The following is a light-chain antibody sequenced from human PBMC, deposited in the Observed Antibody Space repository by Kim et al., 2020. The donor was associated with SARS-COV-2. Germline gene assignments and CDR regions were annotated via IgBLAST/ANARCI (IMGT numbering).Light chain of an antibody. V-gene: IGLV3-19*01. Sequence: SSELTQDPAVSVALGQTVRITCQGDSLRSYYATWYQQKPGQAPILVIYGKNNRPSGIPDRFSGSSSGNTASLTITGTQAGDEAHYYCNSRDSNDNVVFGGGTQPTVL. J-gene: IGLJ2*01. CDR2: GKN. CDR1: SLRSYY. CDR3: NSRDSNDNVV.